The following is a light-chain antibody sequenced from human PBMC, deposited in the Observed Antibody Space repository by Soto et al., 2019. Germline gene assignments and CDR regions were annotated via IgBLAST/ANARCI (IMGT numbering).Light chain of an antibody. J-gene: IGKJ4*01. CDR1: QSVSSN. CDR3: QQYNNWTLT. Sequence: EIVMTQSPATLSVSPGERATLSCRASQSVSSNLAWYQQKPGQAPRLLIYGASIGATGIPARFSGSGSGTEFTLTISSLQSEDFAVYYCQQYNNWTLTFGGGTKVEIK. CDR2: GAS. V-gene: IGKV3-15*01.